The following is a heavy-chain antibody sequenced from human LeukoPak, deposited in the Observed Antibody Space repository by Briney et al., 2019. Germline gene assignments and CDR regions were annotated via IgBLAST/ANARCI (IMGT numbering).Heavy chain of an antibody. CDR2: IYYSGST. J-gene: IGHJ4*02. D-gene: IGHD1-1*01. CDR1: GGSISSSSYY. Sequence: PSETLSLTCTVSGGSISSSSYYWGWIRQPPGKGLEWIGSIYYSGSTYYNPSLKSRVTMSVDTSKNQFSLKLSSVTAADTAVYYCARELDSPDYWGQGTLVTVSS. V-gene: IGHV4-39*07. CDR3: ARELDSPDY.